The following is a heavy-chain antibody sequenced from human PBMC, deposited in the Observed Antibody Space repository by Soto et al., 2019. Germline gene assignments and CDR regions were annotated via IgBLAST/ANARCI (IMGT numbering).Heavy chain of an antibody. V-gene: IGHV4-61*01. Sequence: SETLSLTCTVSGGPVSSGSYYWSWIRQPPGKGLEWIGYIYYSGSTNYNPSLKSRVTISVDTSKNQFSLKLSSVTAADTAVYYCARIRITMVRGVIANYYYYGMDVWGQGTTVTVSS. J-gene: IGHJ6*02. CDR3: ARIRITMVRGVIANYYYYGMDV. CDR2: IYYSGST. D-gene: IGHD3-10*01. CDR1: GGPVSSGSYY.